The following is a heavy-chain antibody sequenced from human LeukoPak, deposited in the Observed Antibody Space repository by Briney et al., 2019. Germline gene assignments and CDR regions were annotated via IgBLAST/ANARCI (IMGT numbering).Heavy chain of an antibody. D-gene: IGHD3-10*01. CDR1: GFTFSSYA. Sequence: GGSLRLSCAASGFTFSSYAMHWVRQAPGKGLEWVAVISYDGSNKYYADSVKGRFTISRDNSKNTLYLQMNSLRAEDTAVYYCARTEYGSGSYYNKGYFDYRGQGTLVTVSS. V-gene: IGHV3-30*04. CDR3: ARTEYGSGSYYNKGYFDY. CDR2: ISYDGSNK. J-gene: IGHJ4*02.